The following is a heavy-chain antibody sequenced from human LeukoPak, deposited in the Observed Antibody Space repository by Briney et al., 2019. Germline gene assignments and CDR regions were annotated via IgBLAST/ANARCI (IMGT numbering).Heavy chain of an antibody. Sequence: SQTLSLTCTVSGGSISSGSYYRSWIRQPAGKGLEWIGYIYSSGSTKYNPSLKSPITISVDTSKNQLSLKLSSVTAADTAVYYCARGQQWFDPWGQGTLVTVSS. CDR2: IYSSGST. J-gene: IGHJ5*02. CDR1: GGSISSGSYY. V-gene: IGHV4-61*09. CDR3: ARGQQWFDP. D-gene: IGHD6-13*01.